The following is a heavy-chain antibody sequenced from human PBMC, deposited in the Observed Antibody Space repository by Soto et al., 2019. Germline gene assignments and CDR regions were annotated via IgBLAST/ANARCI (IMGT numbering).Heavy chain of an antibody. CDR3: ARDQQQLDYLTY. CDR2: INPNSGVT. D-gene: IGHD6-13*01. J-gene: IGHJ4*02. CDR1: GYIFTGYY. Sequence: ASVKVSFKASGYIFTGYYMHWVRQTPGQGLEWMGWINPNSGVTKYAQKFQGRVIMARDTSMNTAYMELSGLRSDDTAVYYCARDQQQLDYLTYWGQGTLVTVS. V-gene: IGHV1-2*02.